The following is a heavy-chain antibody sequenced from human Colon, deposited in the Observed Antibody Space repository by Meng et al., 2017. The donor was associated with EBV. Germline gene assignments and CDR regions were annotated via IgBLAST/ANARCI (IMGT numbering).Heavy chain of an antibody. Sequence: HVYLGESVGGFVKPGGPRSISCAASGFNFNDYYMTWIRQAPGKGLEWVAFISKMGDGISYAESVRGRFTISRDSATHSLYLQMNSLRAEDTAVYYCARDLGGPRDYWGQGTLVTVPQ. CDR2: ISKMGDGI. CDR3: ARDLGGPRDY. CDR1: GFNFNDYY. D-gene: IGHD6-25*01. J-gene: IGHJ4*02. V-gene: IGHV3-11*01.